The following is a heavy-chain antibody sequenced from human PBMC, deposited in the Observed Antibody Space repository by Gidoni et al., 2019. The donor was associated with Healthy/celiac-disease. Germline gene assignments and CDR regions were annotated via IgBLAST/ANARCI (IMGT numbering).Heavy chain of an antibody. V-gene: IGHV4-34*01. D-gene: IGHD2-15*01. CDR1: GGSFSGYY. CDR2: INHRGST. Sequence: QVQLQQWGAGLLKTSETLSLTCAVYGGSFSGYYWSWIRQPPGKGLEWIGEINHRGSTHYNPSLKSRVTISVDTSKNQFSLKLSSVTAADTAVYYCARVGCSGGSCWSDYWGQGTLVTVSS. CDR3: ARVGCSGGSCWSDY. J-gene: IGHJ4*02.